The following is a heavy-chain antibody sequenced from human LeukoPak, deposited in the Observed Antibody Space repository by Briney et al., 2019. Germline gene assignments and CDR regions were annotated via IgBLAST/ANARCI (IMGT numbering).Heavy chain of an antibody. CDR3: ARGIYYFAY. D-gene: IGHD3-3*02. V-gene: IGHV4-34*01. CDR1: GGSFSGYY. Sequence: SETLSLTCAVYGGSFSGYYWSWIRQPPGKGLEWIGEINHSGSTNYNPSLKSRVTISVDTSKNQFSLKLSSVTAADTAVYYCARGIYYFAYWGQGTLVTVSS. CDR2: INHSGST. J-gene: IGHJ4*02.